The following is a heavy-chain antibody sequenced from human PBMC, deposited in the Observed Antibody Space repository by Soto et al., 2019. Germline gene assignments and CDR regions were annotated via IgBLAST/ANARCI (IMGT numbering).Heavy chain of an antibody. CDR3: ASPKIAFYNWFDP. J-gene: IGHJ5*02. D-gene: IGHD3-3*02. Sequence: PSETLSLTCTVSGGSISHHYWSWIRQPPGKGPEWIGYVYHSGATNYNPSLESRVTISVDTSKNQFSLKLSSVTAADTAVYYCASPKIAFYNWFDPWGQGTLVTVSS. V-gene: IGHV4-4*08. CDR1: GGSISHHY. CDR2: VYHSGAT.